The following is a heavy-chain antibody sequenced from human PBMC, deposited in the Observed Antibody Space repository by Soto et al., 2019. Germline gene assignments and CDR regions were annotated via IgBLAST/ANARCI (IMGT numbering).Heavy chain of an antibody. J-gene: IGHJ4*02. V-gene: IGHV4-61*01. D-gene: IGHD3-9*01. CDR3: PRSGFRYFDSAIGD. CDR2: IYYSWST. Sequence: SATLSLTFAASGGSVSSGSYHWSLERHPPWTGMEWIGYIYYSWSTNYNTSLKSRVTISVDTSKKQFSLKLSSVTAAATAVYYCPRSGFRYFDSAIGDWGQGTLVTVS. CDR1: GGSVSSGSYH.